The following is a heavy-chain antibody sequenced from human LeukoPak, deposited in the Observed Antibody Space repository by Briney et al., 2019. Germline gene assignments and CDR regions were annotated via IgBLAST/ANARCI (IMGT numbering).Heavy chain of an antibody. CDR1: GFTVSSNY. CDR2: IYSGGST. J-gene: IGHJ3*02. Sequence: GGSLRLSCAASGFTVSSNYMSWVRQAPGKGLEWVSVIYSGGSTYYADSVKGRFTISRDNSKNTLYLQMNSLRAEDTAVYYCARDQDYYGSGSYDRWAFDIWGQGTVVTVSS. D-gene: IGHD3-10*01. CDR3: ARDQDYYGSGSYDRWAFDI. V-gene: IGHV3-66*01.